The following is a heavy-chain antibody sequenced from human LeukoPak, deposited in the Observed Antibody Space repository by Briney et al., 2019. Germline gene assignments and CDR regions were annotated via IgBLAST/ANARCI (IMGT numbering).Heavy chain of an antibody. CDR2: IKQDGSEK. CDR3: ASGALDTVGATMDNPFDY. J-gene: IGHJ4*02. Sequence: GGSLRLSCAASGFTFSSYWMSWVRQAPGKGLEWVANIKQDGSEKYYVDSVKGRFTISRDNAKNSLYLQMNSLRAEDTAVYYCASGALDTVGATMDNPFDYWGQGTLVTVSS. V-gene: IGHV3-7*01. D-gene: IGHD1-26*01. CDR1: GFTFSSYW.